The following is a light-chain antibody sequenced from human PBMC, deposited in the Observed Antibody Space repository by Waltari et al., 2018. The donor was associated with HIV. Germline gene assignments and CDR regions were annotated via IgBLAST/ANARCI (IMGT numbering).Light chain of an antibody. CDR3: QQSFTLPLT. Sequence: DIQMTQSPSSLSASVGDRVTLTCRASQIITSHLNWYQQRPGKAPKLLIYAASSLESGVPSRFSGSGSGTDYTPTISSLQPEDFATYYCQQSFTLPLTFGPGTKVDIK. CDR2: AAS. V-gene: IGKV1-39*01. CDR1: QIITSH. J-gene: IGKJ3*01.